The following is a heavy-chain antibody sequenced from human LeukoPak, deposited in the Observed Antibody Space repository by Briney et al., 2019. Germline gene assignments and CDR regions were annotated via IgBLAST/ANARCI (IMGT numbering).Heavy chain of an antibody. CDR2: ISNDGTTK. J-gene: IGHJ6*02. CDR1: GFTFSSYG. CDR3: VKDRHYYEYYAMDV. V-gene: IGHV3-30*18. Sequence: GGSLRLSCAASGFTFSSYGMHWVRQAPGKGLEWVALISNDGTTKKYADSVKGRFTISRDNSKNSLYLQMNSLRVEDTTIYYCVKDRHYYEYYAMDVWGQGTTVTVSS.